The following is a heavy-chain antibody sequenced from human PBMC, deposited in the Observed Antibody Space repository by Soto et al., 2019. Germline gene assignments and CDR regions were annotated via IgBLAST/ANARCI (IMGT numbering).Heavy chain of an antibody. CDR1: GFTFSSYA. D-gene: IGHD3-22*01. V-gene: IGHV3-23*01. CDR3: AKDYYDSSGYPGAFDI. CDR2: ISGSGGST. J-gene: IGHJ3*02. Sequence: GGSLRLSCAASGFTFSSYAMSWVRQAPGKGLEWVSAISGSGGSTYYADSVKGRFTIPRDNSKNTLYLQMNSLRAEDTAVYYCAKDYYDSSGYPGAFDIWGQGTMVTVSS.